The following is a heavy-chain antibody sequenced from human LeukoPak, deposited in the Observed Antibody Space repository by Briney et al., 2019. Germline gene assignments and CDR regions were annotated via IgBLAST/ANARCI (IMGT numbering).Heavy chain of an antibody. D-gene: IGHD1-14*01. V-gene: IGHV3-53*01. CDR2: INTGGST. CDR3: ARAYNNNYFDH. Sequence: GGSLRLSCAASGFKVSSNYMSWVRQAPGKGLAWVSLINTGGSTYYADSVKGRFTMSRDNSKSTLYLQMDSLRAEDTAVYYCARAYNNNYFDHWGQGTLVTVSS. J-gene: IGHJ4*02. CDR1: GFKVSSNY.